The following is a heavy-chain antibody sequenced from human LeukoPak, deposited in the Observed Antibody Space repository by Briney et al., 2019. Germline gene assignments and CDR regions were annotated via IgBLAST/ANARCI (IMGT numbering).Heavy chain of an antibody. V-gene: IGHV4-59*12. CDR1: GGSISSYY. CDR2: IYYSGST. Sequence: SETLSLTCTVSGGSISSYYWSWIRQPPGKGLEWIGYIYYSGSTNYNPSLKSRVTISVDTSKNQFSLKLSSVTAADTAVYYCARGRRGYCSGGSCPHFDYWGQGTLVTVSS. D-gene: IGHD2-15*01. CDR3: ARGRRGYCSGGSCPHFDY. J-gene: IGHJ4*02.